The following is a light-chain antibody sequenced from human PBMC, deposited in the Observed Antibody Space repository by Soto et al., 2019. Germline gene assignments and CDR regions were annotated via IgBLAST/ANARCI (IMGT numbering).Light chain of an antibody. V-gene: IGKV1-39*01. CDR3: QQSYSTPPWT. J-gene: IGKJ1*01. CDR2: AAS. CDR1: QSISSY. Sequence: DIQMTQSPSSLSASVGDRVAITCRASQSISSYLNWYQQKPGKAPKLLIYAASSLQSGVPSRFSGSGSGTDFTLTISSLHPEDFATYYCQQSYSTPPWTCGQGTKVDIK.